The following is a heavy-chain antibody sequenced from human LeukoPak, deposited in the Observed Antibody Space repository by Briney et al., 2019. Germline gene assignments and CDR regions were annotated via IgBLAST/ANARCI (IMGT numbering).Heavy chain of an antibody. CDR2: INHSGST. D-gene: IGHD2-2*01. J-gene: IGHJ4*02. CDR1: GGSFSGYY. CDR3: ARGGGLGYCSSTSCHPFGY. Sequence: SETLSLTCAVYGGSFSGYYWSWIRQPPGKGLEWIGEINHSGSTNYNPSLKSRVTISVDTSKNQFPLKLSSVTAADTAVYYCARGGGLGYCSSTSCHPFGYWGQGTLVTVSS. V-gene: IGHV4-34*01.